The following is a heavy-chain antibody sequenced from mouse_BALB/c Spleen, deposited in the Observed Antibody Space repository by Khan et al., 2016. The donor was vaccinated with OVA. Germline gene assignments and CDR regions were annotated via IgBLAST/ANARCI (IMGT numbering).Heavy chain of an antibody. J-gene: IGHJ3*01. CDR2: LSNRGTTT. V-gene: IGHV5-12*02. Sequence: EVELVESGGGLVQPGGSLKLSCATSGFTFSDYYMYWVRQTPEKRLEWVAYLSNRGTTTYYPDTVRGRFTISRDNAKHTLYLQMSRLESEDTAMYYCAREGDDGGLAYWGQGTLVTVSA. D-gene: IGHD2-3*01. CDR1: GFTFSDYY. CDR3: AREGDDGGLAY.